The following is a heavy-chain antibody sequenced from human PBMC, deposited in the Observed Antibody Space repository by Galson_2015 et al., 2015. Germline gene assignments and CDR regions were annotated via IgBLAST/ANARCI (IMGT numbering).Heavy chain of an antibody. CDR3: ARDVHSSGWFFDY. V-gene: IGHV3-23*01. CDR2: LSGSGGST. CDR1: GFTFSSYA. J-gene: IGHJ4*02. D-gene: IGHD6-19*01. Sequence: SMRLSCAASGFTFSSYAMSWVRQAPGKGLEGVSALSGSGGSTYYADSVKGRFTISSDNSKSTLYLQMNNLRAEVTAVYYCARDVHSSGWFFDYWGQGTLVTVSS.